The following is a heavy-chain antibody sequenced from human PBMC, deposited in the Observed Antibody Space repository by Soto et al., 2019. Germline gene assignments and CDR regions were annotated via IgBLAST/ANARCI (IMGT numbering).Heavy chain of an antibody. Sequence: QVQLVQSGAEVKKPGASVKVSCKASGYTFTSYGISWVRQAPGQGLEWMGWISAYNGNTNYAQKLQGRVTMTTDTSKSTAYMELRSLRSDDTAVYYCARRMITFGGVIVIAFDIWGQGTMVTVSS. V-gene: IGHV1-18*01. D-gene: IGHD3-16*02. CDR1: GYTFTSYG. J-gene: IGHJ3*02. CDR2: ISAYNGNT. CDR3: ARRMITFGGVIVIAFDI.